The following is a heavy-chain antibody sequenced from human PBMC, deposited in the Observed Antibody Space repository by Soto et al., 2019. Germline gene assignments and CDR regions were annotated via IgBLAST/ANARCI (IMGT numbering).Heavy chain of an antibody. CDR1: GGTLSSYA. D-gene: IGHD6-13*01. J-gene: IGHJ6*02. CDR3: ARDLLSFIAAAGTDYYYYGMDV. V-gene: IGHV1-69*06. Sequence: SVKVSCKASGGTLSSYAISWVRQAPGQGLEWMGGIIPIFGTANYAQKFQGRVTITADKSTSTAYMELSSLRSEDTAVYYCARDLLSFIAAAGTDYYYYGMDVWGQGTTVTVSS. CDR2: IIPIFGTA.